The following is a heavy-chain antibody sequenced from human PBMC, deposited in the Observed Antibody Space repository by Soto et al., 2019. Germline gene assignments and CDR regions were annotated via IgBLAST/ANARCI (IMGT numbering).Heavy chain of an antibody. Sequence: SETLSLTCAVSGGSISSGGYSWSWIRQPPGKGLEWIGYIYHSGSTYYNPSLKSRVTISVDRSKTQFSLKLSSVTAADTAVYYCARGDTNIAARPGNWFDPWGQGTLVTVSS. J-gene: IGHJ5*02. CDR2: IYHSGST. D-gene: IGHD6-6*01. CDR3: ARGDTNIAARPGNWFDP. V-gene: IGHV4-30-2*01. CDR1: GGSISSGGYS.